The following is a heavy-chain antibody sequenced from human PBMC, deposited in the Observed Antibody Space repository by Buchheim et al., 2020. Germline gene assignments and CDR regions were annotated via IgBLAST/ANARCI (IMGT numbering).Heavy chain of an antibody. CDR2: IDPSDSYT. D-gene: IGHD6-13*01. CDR3: ARQHVAAAGPTYYYYGMDV. V-gene: IGHV5-10-1*03. J-gene: IGHJ6*02. Sequence: EVQLVQSGAEVKKPGESLRISCKGSGYSFTGYWISWVRQMPGKGLEWMGRIDPSDSYTNYSPSFQGHVTISADKSISTAYLQWSSLKASDTAMYYCARQHVAAAGPTYYYYGMDVWGQGTT. CDR1: GYSFTGYW.